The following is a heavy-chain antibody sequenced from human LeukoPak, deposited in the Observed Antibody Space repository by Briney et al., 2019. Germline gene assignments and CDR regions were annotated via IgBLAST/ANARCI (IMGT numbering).Heavy chain of an antibody. V-gene: IGHV3-21*01. J-gene: IGHJ5*02. CDR1: GFTFSSYS. CDR2: ISSSSSYI. Sequence: PGGSPRLSCAASGFTFSSYSMNRVRQAPGKGLEWVSSISSSSSYIYYADSVKGRFTISRDSTKNSLYLQMNSLRADDTAVYYCARSRTYYYDTNWFDPWGQGTLVTVSS. D-gene: IGHD3-22*01. CDR3: ARSRTYYYDTNWFDP.